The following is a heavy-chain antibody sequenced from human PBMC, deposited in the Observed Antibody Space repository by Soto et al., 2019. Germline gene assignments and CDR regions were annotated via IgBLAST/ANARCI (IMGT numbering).Heavy chain of an antibody. CDR1: GYSSTSDW. Sequence: GESLKISCKGSGYSSTSDWISWVRQMPGKGLEWRGRIDTSDSYTNYSPSFQGHVTISADKTISTAYLQCSSVKASDTGMYYCARREHDYYYYGMDVWGQGTTVTVSS. V-gene: IGHV5-10-1*01. CDR2: IDTSDSYT. J-gene: IGHJ6*02. CDR3: ARREHDYYYYGMDV.